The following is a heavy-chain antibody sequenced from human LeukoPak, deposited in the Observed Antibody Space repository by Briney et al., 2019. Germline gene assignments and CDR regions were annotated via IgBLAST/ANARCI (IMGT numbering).Heavy chain of an antibody. CDR1: GFTFSDAW. V-gene: IGHV3-15*01. J-gene: IGHJ4*02. CDR2: IKSKTDGGTT. Sequence: GGSLRLSCAASGFTFSDAWMSWVRQAPGKGLEWVGRIKSKTDGGTTDYAAPVKGRFTISRDDSKNTLYLQMNSLKTEDTAVYYCAKQRYGGEDYWGQGTLVTVSS. D-gene: IGHD3-16*01. CDR3: AKQRYGGEDY.